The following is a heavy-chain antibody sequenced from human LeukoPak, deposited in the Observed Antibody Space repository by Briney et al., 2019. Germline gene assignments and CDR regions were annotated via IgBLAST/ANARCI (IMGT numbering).Heavy chain of an antibody. CDR3: AKDLFVDYPDAFDI. J-gene: IGHJ3*02. Sequence: GGSLRLSCGASGFNFSNFAMSWVRQAPGKGLEWVSAISGSGGSTYYADSVKGRFTISRDNSKNTLYLQMNSLRAEDTAVYYCAKDLFVDYPDAFDIWGQGTMVTVSS. V-gene: IGHV3-23*01. D-gene: IGHD4-17*01. CDR2: ISGSGGST. CDR1: GFNFSNFA.